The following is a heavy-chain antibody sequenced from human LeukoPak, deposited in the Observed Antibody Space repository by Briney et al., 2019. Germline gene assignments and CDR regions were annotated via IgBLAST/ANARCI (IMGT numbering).Heavy chain of an antibody. V-gene: IGHV4-61*02. J-gene: IGHJ4*02. CDR2: IYTSGST. Sequence: SQTLSLTCTVAGGSISSGSYYWSWIRQPAGKGLEWIGRIYTSGSTNYNPSLKSRVTISVDTSKNQFSLKLSSVTAADTAVYYCARETEELFLEWFFDYWGQGTLVTVSS. CDR3: ARETEELFLEWFFDY. CDR1: GGSISSGSYY. D-gene: IGHD3-3*01.